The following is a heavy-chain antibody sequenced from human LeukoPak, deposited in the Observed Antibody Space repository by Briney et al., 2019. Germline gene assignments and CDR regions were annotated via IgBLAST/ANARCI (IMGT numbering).Heavy chain of an antibody. CDR3: AKAWTTVTTGAFDI. Sequence: GRSLRLSCAASGFTFDDYAMPWVRQAPGKGLEWVSGISWNSGSIGYADSVKGRFTISRDNAKNSLYLQMNSLRAEDTALYYCAKAWTTVTTGAFDIWGQGTMVTASS. CDR1: GFTFDDYA. D-gene: IGHD4-17*01. J-gene: IGHJ3*02. CDR2: ISWNSGSI. V-gene: IGHV3-9*01.